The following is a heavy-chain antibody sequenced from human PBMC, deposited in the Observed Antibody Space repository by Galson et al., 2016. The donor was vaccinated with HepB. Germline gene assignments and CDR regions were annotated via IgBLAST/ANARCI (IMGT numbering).Heavy chain of an antibody. CDR3: ARQRWGKVLWGIVRGLYGMDV. V-gene: IGHV1-18*01. Sequence: SVKVSCKASGYTFPSYGISWVRQAPGQGLEWMGWVSTYNGNTNYTQKLQGRVTMTTDTSTSTAYMELRSLRSDDAAVYYCARQRWGKVLWGIVRGLYGMDVWGQGTTVTVSS. J-gene: IGHJ6*02. D-gene: IGHD3-10*01. CDR1: GYTFPSYG. CDR2: VSTYNGNT.